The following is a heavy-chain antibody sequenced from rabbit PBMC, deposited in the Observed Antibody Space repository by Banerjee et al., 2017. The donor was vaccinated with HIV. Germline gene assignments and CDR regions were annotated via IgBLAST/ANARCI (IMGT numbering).Heavy chain of an antibody. D-gene: IGHD8-1*01. CDR1: GFDFSSYG. CDR2: IDPVFGST. J-gene: IGHJ3*01. Sequence: QEQLVESGGGLVQPGGSLKLSCKASGFDFSSYGVSWVRQAPGKGLEWIGYIDPVFGSTYYASWVNGRFTISSHNAQNTLYLRMTSLTAADTATYFCARDRGSVVYTGTRLDLWGPGTLVTVS. CDR3: ARDRGSVVYTGTRLDL. V-gene: IGHV1S47*01.